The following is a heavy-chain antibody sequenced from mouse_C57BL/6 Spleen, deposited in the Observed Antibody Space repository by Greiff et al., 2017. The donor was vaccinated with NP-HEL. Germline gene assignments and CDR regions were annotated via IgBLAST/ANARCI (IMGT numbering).Heavy chain of an antibody. CDR3: TIITTVVATNPGDY. CDR1: GFTFSDAW. CDR2: IRNKANNHAT. J-gene: IGHJ2*01. V-gene: IGHV6-6*01. D-gene: IGHD1-1*01. Sequence: EVQVVESGGGLVQPGGSMKLSCAASGFTFSDAWMDWVRQSPEKGLEWVAEIRNKANNHATYYAESVKGRFTISRDDSKSSVYLQMNSLRAEDTGIYYCTIITTVVATNPGDYWGQGTTLTVSS.